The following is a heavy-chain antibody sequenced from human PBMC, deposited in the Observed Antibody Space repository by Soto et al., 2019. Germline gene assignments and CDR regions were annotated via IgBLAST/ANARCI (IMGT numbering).Heavy chain of an antibody. D-gene: IGHD1-26*01. Sequence: QVHLQESGPGLVKPSETLSLTCTVSGASIRSYYWSWIRQPPGKGLEWIGFSYYSGSTNYNPSLNSRVTISVDTSKNHFSLKLTSVTAADTAVYYCARDQNGSPHFDYWGQGIRVTVS. CDR1: GASIRSYY. CDR3: ARDQNGSPHFDY. V-gene: IGHV4-59*01. CDR2: SYYSGST. J-gene: IGHJ4*02.